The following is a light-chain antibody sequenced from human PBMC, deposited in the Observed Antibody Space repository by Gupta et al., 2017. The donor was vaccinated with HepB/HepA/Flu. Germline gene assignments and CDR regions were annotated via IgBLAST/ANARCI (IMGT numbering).Light chain of an antibody. J-gene: IGKJ1*01. CDR3: RQYDDYPRT. Sequence: IQLTQSPPSLSASVGDRVTITCRSSQDIENKLGWFQQKPGRAPELLIYAASTLQSGVPSRFSGSGSGTDFTLTISSLQPEDFATYYCRQYDDYPRTFGPGTKVEIQ. CDR2: AAS. V-gene: IGKV1-6*01. CDR1: QDIENK.